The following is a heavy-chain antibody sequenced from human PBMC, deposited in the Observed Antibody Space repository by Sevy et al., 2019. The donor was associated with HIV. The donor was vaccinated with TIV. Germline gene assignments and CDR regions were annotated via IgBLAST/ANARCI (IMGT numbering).Heavy chain of an antibody. V-gene: IGHV3-23*01. CDR1: GFTFSKYS. Sequence: GSLRLSCAASGFTFSKYSMSWVRQPPGKGLEWVSTLSFGCGEINYADSVKGRFTIPRDNSKSSVYLQMNNLRHEDTAVYYCAREGCTKPHDYWGQGTLVTVSS. CDR3: AREGCTKPHDY. J-gene: IGHJ4*02. CDR2: LSFGCGEI. D-gene: IGHD2-8*01.